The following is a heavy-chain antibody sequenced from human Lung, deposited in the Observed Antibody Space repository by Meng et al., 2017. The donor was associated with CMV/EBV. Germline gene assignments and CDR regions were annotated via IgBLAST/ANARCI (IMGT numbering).Heavy chain of an antibody. CDR3: AKETGSYGFWSGYYTGGLDP. J-gene: IGHJ5*02. D-gene: IGHD3-3*01. V-gene: IGHV3-43*01. Sequence: GGSLILSCAASGFTFDDYTMHWVRQAPGKGLEWVSLISWDGDTTSSADSVKGRFSISRDNSKNSLYRQMNSLRTEDTALYYCAKETGSYGFWSGYYTGGLDPWGRGTLVTVSS. CDR1: GFTFDDYT. CDR2: ISWDGDTT.